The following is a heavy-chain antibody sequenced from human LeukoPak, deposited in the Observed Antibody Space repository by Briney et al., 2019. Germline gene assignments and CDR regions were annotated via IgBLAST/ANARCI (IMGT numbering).Heavy chain of an antibody. V-gene: IGHV4-59*01. CDR3: ARGFGYSYGRGYDY. J-gene: IGHJ4*02. Sequence: PSDTLSLTCTVSNGSITNYYWSWLRPPPGKGLEWIGYIYYSGSTNYNPSLKSRVTISVDTSKNQFSLRLTSVSAADTAVYYCARGFGYSYGRGYDYWGQGTLVTVSS. CDR1: NGSITNYY. CDR2: IYYSGST. D-gene: IGHD5-18*01.